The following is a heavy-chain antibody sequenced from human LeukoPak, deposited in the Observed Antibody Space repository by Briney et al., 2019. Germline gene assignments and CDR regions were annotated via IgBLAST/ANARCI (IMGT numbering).Heavy chain of an antibody. CDR3: ARALTYYYDSSGYSGY. Sequence: GSLRLSCAASGFTFSSYWMSWVRQAPGKGLEWVANIKQDGSEKYYVDSVKGRFTISRDNAKNSLYLQMNSLRAEDTAVYYCARALTYYYDSSGYSGYWGQGTLVTVSS. J-gene: IGHJ4*02. D-gene: IGHD3-22*01. CDR2: IKQDGSEK. CDR1: GFTFSSYW. V-gene: IGHV3-7*04.